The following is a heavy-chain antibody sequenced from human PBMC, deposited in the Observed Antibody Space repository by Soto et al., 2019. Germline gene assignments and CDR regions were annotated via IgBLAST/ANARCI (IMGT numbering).Heavy chain of an antibody. J-gene: IGHJ6*03. Sequence: SETLSLTCTVSAGSISSYYWSWIRQPPGKGLEWIGYIYYSGSTNYNPSLKSRVTIAVDTSKNQFSLKLSSVNAAATVGYYCARALGDMVRGVYYDYYMDVWGKGTTVTVSS. D-gene: IGHD3-10*01. V-gene: IGHV4-59*01. CDR1: AGSISSYY. CDR2: IYYSGST. CDR3: ARALGDMVRGVYYDYYMDV.